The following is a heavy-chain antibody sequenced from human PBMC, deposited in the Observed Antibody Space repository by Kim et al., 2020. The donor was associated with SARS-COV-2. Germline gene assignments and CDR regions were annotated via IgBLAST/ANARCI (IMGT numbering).Heavy chain of an antibody. V-gene: IGHV4-31*03. D-gene: IGHD1-1*01. CDR2: IYYSGST. J-gene: IGHJ6*02. CDR3: ARDPLENPVLLGYYYYYGMDV. Sequence: SETLSLTCTVSGGSISNVDYYWSWIRQHPGKGLEWIGYIYYSGSTYYNPSLKSRVTISVDTSKNQFSLKLNSVTAADTAAYYCARDPLENPVLLGYYYYYGMDVWGQGTTVTVSS. CDR1: GGSISNVDYY.